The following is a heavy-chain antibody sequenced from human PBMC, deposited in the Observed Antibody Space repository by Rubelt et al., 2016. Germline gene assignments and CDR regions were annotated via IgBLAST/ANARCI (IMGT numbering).Heavy chain of an antibody. CDR1: GFTFSSYG. CDR3: ARVSVTTGIDY. V-gene: IGHV3-33*01. J-gene: IGHJ4*02. D-gene: IGHD4-17*01. Sequence: QVQLVESGGGVVQPGRSLRLSCAASGFTFSSYGMHWVRQAPGKGLEWVAVIWYDGSNKYYAGSVKGRFTISRDNSKNTLYLQMNSLRAEDTAVYYCARVSVTTGIDYWGQGTLVTVSS. CDR2: IWYDGSNK.